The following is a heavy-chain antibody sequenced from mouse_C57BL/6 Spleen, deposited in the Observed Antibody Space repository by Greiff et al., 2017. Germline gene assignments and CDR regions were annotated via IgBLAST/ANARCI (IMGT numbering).Heavy chain of an antibody. V-gene: IGHV5-9*01. Sequence: EVQVVESGGGLVKPGGSLKLSCAASGFTFSSYTMSWVRQTPEKRLEWVATISGGGGNTYYPDSVKGRFTISRDNAKNTLYLQMSSLTSEDTALYYCARHALYDGSSDGGYFDVWGTGTTVTVSS. CDR3: ARHALYDGSSDGGYFDV. D-gene: IGHD1-1*01. J-gene: IGHJ1*03. CDR1: GFTFSSYT. CDR2: ISGGGGNT.